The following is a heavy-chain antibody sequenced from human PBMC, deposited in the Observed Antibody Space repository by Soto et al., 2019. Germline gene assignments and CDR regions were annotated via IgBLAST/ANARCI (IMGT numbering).Heavy chain of an antibody. CDR1: GFTFSSYA. D-gene: IGHD6-13*01. Sequence: GESLRLSCAASGFTFSSYAMTWVRRAPGKGLEWVSGISGSGGSTYYADSVKGRFTISRDNSKNTLYLQMNSLRAEDTAVYYCAKDAAAGTAGGWFDPWGQGTLVTVSS. CDR2: ISGSGGST. V-gene: IGHV3-23*01. CDR3: AKDAAAGTAGGWFDP. J-gene: IGHJ5*02.